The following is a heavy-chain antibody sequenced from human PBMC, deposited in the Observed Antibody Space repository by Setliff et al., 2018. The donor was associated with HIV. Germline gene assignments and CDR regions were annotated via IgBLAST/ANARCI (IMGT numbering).Heavy chain of an antibody. CDR1: GYTFSNNG. Sequence: ASVKVSCKTSGYTFSNNGIHWVRQAPGQGLEWMGWISAYNGNTKYAQKVQGRVTMTTDTYTSTAYMELRSLRSDDTAVYYCARERPDYHDSPRAFDIRGQGTMVTVSS. CDR3: ARERPDYHDSPRAFDI. CDR2: ISAYNGNT. J-gene: IGHJ3*02. D-gene: IGHD3-22*01. V-gene: IGHV1-18*01.